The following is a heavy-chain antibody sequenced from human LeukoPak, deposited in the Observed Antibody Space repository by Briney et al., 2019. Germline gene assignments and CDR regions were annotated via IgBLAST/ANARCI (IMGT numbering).Heavy chain of an antibody. D-gene: IGHD3-10*01. J-gene: IGHJ4*02. Sequence: GASVKVSCKVSGYTLTELSIHWVRQAPGKGLEWMGGFDPEDGETIYAQKFQGRVTMTEDTSTDTAYMELSSRRSEDTAVYYCATADGVRGVIPEFFDYWGQGTLVTVSS. CDR2: FDPEDGET. CDR1: GYTLTELS. CDR3: ATADGVRGVIPEFFDY. V-gene: IGHV1-24*01.